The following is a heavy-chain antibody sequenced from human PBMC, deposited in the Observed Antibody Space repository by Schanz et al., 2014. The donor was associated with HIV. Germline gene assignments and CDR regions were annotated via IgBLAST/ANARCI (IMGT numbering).Heavy chain of an antibody. CDR3: ASSIVFSGAVYAMDV. V-gene: IGHV4-61*02. CDR2: IYTSGST. J-gene: IGHJ6*02. D-gene: IGHD3-3*01. CDR1: GGSISSGGYY. Sequence: QVQLQESGPGLVRPSQTLSLTCTVAGGSISSGGYYWSWIRQPAGKGLEWIGRIYTSGSTNYNPSLKSRVPLSVDTSKTQFPLPRGSVTAADTAIYYCASSIVFSGAVYAMDVWGQGTTVTV.